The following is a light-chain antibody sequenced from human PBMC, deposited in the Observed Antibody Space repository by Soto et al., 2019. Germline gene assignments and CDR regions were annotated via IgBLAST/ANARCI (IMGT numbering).Light chain of an antibody. CDR1: SSDVGGYPY. V-gene: IGLV2-14*01. CDR2: EVS. Sequence: SALTQPASVTGSPAQLITISCNRTSSDVGGYPYVSWYQQHPGEAPKLMIFEVSNRPSGVSPRFSGSRSGNTASLTISGLQAEDEADYYFTSFATSSLGLFGPGTKVTVL. CDR3: TSFATSSLGL. J-gene: IGLJ1*01.